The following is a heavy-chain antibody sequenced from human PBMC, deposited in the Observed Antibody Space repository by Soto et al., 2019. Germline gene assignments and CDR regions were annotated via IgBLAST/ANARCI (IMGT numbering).Heavy chain of an antibody. CDR3: AKGGYDSSGYYFFDY. D-gene: IGHD3-22*01. J-gene: IGHJ4*02. V-gene: IGHV3-23*01. CDR2: ISGSGGST. CDR1: GFTFSSYA. Sequence: GGSLRLSCAASGFTFSSYAMNWVRQAPGKGLEWVSAISGSGGSTYYADSVKGRFTISRDNSKNTLYLQMNSLRAEDMAVYYCAKGGYDSSGYYFFDYWGQGTLVTVSS.